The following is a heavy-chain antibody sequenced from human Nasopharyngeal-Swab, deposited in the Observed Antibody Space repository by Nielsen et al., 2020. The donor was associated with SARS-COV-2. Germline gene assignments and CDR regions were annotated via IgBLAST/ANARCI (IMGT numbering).Heavy chain of an antibody. Sequence: WIRQPPGKGLEWIGRIYTRGSTNYNPPLKSRVTMSVDTSKNQFSLKLSSVTAADTAVYYCARDEPSSWSNTYYYYYGMDVWGQGTTVTVSS. CDR3: ARDEPSSWSNTYYYYYGMDV. CDR2: IYTRGST. D-gene: IGHD6-13*01. V-gene: IGHV4-4*07. J-gene: IGHJ6*02.